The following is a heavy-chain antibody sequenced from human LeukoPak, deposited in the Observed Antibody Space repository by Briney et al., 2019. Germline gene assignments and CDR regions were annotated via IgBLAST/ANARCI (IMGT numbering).Heavy chain of an antibody. D-gene: IGHD2-2*01. CDR1: GFTFDVYA. V-gene: IGHV3-9*01. CDR3: AKSAHYCSSTSCYSYYYGMDV. CDR2: ISWNSGSI. J-gene: IGHJ6*02. Sequence: GGSLRLSCAASGFTFDVYAMHWVRHAPGKGLEWVSGISWNSGSIGYADSVKGRFTISRDNAKNSLYLQMNSLRAEDTALYYCAKSAHYCSSTSCYSYYYGMDVWGQGITVTVSS.